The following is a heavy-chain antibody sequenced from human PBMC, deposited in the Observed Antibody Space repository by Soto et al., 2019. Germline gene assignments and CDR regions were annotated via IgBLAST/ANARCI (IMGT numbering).Heavy chain of an antibody. J-gene: IGHJ4*02. V-gene: IGHV1-46*01. CDR2: INPSGGST. CDR1: GYTFTSYY. Sequence: GASVKVSCKASGYTFTSYYMHWVRQAPGQGLEWMGIINPSGGSTNYAQKLQGRVTMTTDTSTSTAYMELRSLRSDDTAVYYCARDLEPGYYDFWSGYPTFDYWGQGTLVTVSS. CDR3: ARDLEPGYYDFWSGYPTFDY. D-gene: IGHD3-3*01.